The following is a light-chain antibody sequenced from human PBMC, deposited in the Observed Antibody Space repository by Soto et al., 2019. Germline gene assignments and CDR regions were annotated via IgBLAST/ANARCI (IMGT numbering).Light chain of an antibody. CDR3: CSYAGSYTFEV. J-gene: IGLJ1*01. V-gene: IGLV2-11*01. CDR2: DVS. Sequence: QSALRQTRSVSGSPGQSVTISCTGTSSDVGGYNYVSWYQQHPGKAPKLMIYDVSKRPSGVPDRFSGSKSGNTASLTISGLQAEDEADYYCCSYAGSYTFEVFGTGTKVTVL. CDR1: SSDVGGYNY.